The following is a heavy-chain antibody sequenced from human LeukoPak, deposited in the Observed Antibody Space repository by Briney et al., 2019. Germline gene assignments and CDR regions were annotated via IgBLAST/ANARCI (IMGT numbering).Heavy chain of an antibody. V-gene: IGHV4-61*02. CDR1: GCSISSGSYY. J-gene: IGHJ4*02. CDR3: ARGVVPAASSLYYFDD. D-gene: IGHD2-2*01. Sequence: TSETLSLTCTVSGCSISSGSYYWSCIWRPAGQGLECIGRIYTSGSTNYNPSLKSRVTIAVDTSKHQFSLKLSSVTAADTAVYYCARGVVPAASSLYYFDDWGQGTLVTVSS. CDR2: IYTSGST.